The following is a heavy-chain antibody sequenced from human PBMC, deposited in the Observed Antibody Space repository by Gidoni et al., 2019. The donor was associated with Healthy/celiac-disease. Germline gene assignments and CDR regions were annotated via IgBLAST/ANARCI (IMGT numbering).Heavy chain of an antibody. CDR1: GFTFSRYG. Sequence: VQLVESGGGVVQPGRSLRLSCAASGFTFSRYGMHWVRQAPGKGLEWVAVISYDGSNKYYADSVKGRFTISRDNSKNTLYLQMNSLRAEDTAVYYCAKDLGDYGDYVGFDYWGQGTLVTVSS. D-gene: IGHD4-17*01. V-gene: IGHV3-30*18. CDR3: AKDLGDYGDYVGFDY. J-gene: IGHJ4*02. CDR2: ISYDGSNK.